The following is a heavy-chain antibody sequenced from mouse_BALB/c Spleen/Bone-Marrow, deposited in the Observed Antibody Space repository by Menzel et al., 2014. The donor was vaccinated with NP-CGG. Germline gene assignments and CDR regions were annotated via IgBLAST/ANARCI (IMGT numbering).Heavy chain of an antibody. D-gene: IGHD1-1*01. CDR2: IWRGGTT. CDR3: AKGHYGSSPFAY. CDR1: GFSLXNYG. J-gene: IGHJ3*01. V-gene: IGHV2-5-1*01. Sequence: VQLQQSGPSLVQPSQSLSITCTVSGFSLXNYGIYWVRQSPGKDLEWLGVIWRGGTTDYNAAFMSRLSITKDNSKSQVFFKMNSLQADDTAIYYCAKGHYGSSPFAYWGQGTLVTVSA.